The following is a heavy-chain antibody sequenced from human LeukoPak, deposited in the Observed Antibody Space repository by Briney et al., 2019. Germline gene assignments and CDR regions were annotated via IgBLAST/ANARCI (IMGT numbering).Heavy chain of an antibody. CDR3: AKDEYYYDSSGYYYGIDY. CDR2: ISGSGGST. CDR1: GFTFSDYY. Sequence: GGSLRLSCAASGFTFSDYYMSWIRQAPGKGLEWVSAISGSGGSTYYADSVKGRFTISRDNSKNTLYLQMNSLRAEDTAVYYCAKDEYYYDSSGYYYGIDYWGQGTLVTVSS. J-gene: IGHJ4*02. D-gene: IGHD3-22*01. V-gene: IGHV3-23*01.